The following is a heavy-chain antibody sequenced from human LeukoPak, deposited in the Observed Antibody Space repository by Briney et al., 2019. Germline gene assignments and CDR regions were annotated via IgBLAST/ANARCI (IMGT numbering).Heavy chain of an antibody. D-gene: IGHD3-22*01. Sequence: GGSLRLSCAASGFTFSSIAMTWVRQAPGKGLEWVSSIRSNGDTTYNADSVKGRFTISRDNSKNTLYLQMNSLRAEDTAVYYCAKDTSGSYFTGDYWGQGTLVTVSS. CDR1: GFTFSSIA. CDR2: IRSNGDTT. J-gene: IGHJ4*02. V-gene: IGHV3-23*01. CDR3: AKDTSGSYFTGDY.